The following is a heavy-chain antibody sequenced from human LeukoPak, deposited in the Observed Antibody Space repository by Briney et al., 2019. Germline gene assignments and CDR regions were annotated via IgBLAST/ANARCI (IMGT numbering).Heavy chain of an antibody. CDR2: ISYSGST. CDR3: GFSSFRGTNSCAAFYI. CDR1: ARSLTTYY. Sequence: PETLSLTWPLGARSLTTYYWRWDRQPPGKGLEWIGYISYSGSTYYNPSLESRVTISIDTSKNQFSLMLTCVTAADTAVDYCGFSSFRGTNSCAAFYIRGQGKMVTVSS. J-gene: IGHJ3*02. V-gene: IGHV4-59*01. D-gene: IGHD4/OR15-4a*01.